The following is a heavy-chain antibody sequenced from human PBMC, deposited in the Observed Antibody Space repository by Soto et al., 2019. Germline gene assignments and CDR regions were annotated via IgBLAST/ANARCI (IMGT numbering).Heavy chain of an antibody. CDR2: IIPIFGTA. J-gene: IGHJ6*02. V-gene: IGHV1-69*01. D-gene: IGHD6-6*01. CDR3: ASPVPLIAARPNYYGMDV. Sequence: QVQLVQSGAEVKKPGSSVKVSCKASGGTFSSYAISWVRQAPGQGLEWMGGIIPIFGTANYAQKFQGRVTITADESTSKAYMELSSLRSEDTAVYYCASPVPLIAARPNYYGMDVWGQGTTVTVSS. CDR1: GGTFSSYA.